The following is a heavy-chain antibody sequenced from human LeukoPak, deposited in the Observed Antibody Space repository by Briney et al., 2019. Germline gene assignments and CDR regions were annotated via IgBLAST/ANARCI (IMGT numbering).Heavy chain of an antibody. CDR2: ISGDGGST. CDR1: GFTFYDYA. V-gene: IGHV3-43*02. CDR3: AKDTGY. J-gene: IGHJ4*02. Sequence: GGSLRLSCAASGFTFYDYAMHWVRQAPGKGLEWVPLISGDGGSTYYADSVKGRFTISRDNSKNSLYLQMSSLRPEDTALYYCAKDTGYWGQGTLVTVSS.